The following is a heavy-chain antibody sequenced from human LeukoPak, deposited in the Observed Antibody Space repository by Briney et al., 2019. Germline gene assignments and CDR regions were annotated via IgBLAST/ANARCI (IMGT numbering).Heavy chain of an antibody. J-gene: IGHJ3*02. CDR2: ISTNGGST. Sequence: GGSLRLSCAASGFTFSSYAMHWVRQAPGKGLEYVSGISTNGGSTYYADSVKGRFTISRDNSKNTLFLQMGSLRAEDMAVYYCARGGSYLSAFDIWGQGTMVTVSS. CDR3: ARGGSYLSAFDI. CDR1: GFTFSSYA. V-gene: IGHV3-64*02. D-gene: IGHD1-26*01.